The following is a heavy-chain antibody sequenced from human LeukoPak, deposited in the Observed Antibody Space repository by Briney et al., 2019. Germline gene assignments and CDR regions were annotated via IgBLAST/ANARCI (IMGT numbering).Heavy chain of an antibody. CDR2: IRSKGNSYAT. CDR1: GFTFSGSA. Sequence: GGSLRLSCAASGFTFSGSAMHWVRQAPGKGLEWVGRIRSKGNSYATAYAASVKGSITISRDDSKNTAYLQMNSLKTEDTAVYYCTREMATIRNYWGQGTLVTVSS. V-gene: IGHV3-73*01. D-gene: IGHD5-24*01. CDR3: TREMATIRNY. J-gene: IGHJ4*02.